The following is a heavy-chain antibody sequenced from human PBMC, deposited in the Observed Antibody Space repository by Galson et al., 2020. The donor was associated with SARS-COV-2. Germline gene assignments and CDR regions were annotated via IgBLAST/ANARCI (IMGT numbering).Heavy chain of an antibody. D-gene: IGHD1-20*01. CDR1: GFIFNNAW. Sequence: GGSLRLSCAASGFIFNNAWMSWVRQAPGKGLEWVGRIKSNLDGGTTDYAAPVKGRFTISRDDSKNTLFLQMNSLKTEDSAVYYCTTDWYKGLRFVPDQDLGWSGLDYWGQGTLVTVSS. CDR2: IKSNLDGGTT. CDR3: TTDWYKGLRFVPDQDLGWSGLDY. V-gene: IGHV3-15*01. J-gene: IGHJ4*02.